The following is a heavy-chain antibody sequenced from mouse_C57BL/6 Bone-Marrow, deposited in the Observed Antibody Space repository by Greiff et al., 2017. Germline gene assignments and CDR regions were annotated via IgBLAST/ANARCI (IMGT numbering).Heavy chain of an antibody. CDR2: IYPGSGNT. CDR3: ARSSYDYDVWFAY. Sequence: QVQLKQSGAELVRPGASVKLSCKASGYTFTDYYINWVKQRPGQGLEWIARIYPGSGNTYYNEKFKGKATLTAEKSSSTAYMQLSSLTSEDSAVYFCARSSYDYDVWFAYWGQGTLVTVSA. CDR1: GYTFTDYY. J-gene: IGHJ3*01. D-gene: IGHD2-4*01. V-gene: IGHV1-76*01.